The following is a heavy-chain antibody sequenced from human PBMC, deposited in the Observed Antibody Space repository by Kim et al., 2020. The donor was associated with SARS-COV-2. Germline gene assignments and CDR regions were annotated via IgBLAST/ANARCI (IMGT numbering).Heavy chain of an antibody. CDR1: GFSFNNYN. V-gene: IGHV3-23*01. CDR3: VRQGLDV. J-gene: IGHJ6*02. CDR2: IFASDGNS. Sequence: GGSLRLSCAASGFSFNNYNTDWVRQAPGKGLDWVSTIFASDGNSYYADSVRGRFTISRDNSNSMVSLQMNALRADDTAVYHCVRQGLDVWGQGTTVSVSS.